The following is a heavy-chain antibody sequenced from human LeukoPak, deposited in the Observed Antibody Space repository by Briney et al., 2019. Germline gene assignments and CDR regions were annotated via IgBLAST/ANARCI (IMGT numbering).Heavy chain of an antibody. CDR3: MRGVVTRQH. D-gene: IGHD2-21*02. V-gene: IGHV3-7*01. CDR2: IKQEGSEK. J-gene: IGHJ4*02. CDR1: GFTFSSNW. Sequence: GGSVPLTCAASGFTFSSNWMSWVRQAPGKGLEWVANIKQEGSEKYYVDSVKGRFTISRNISKNSLYLQMNSLRAEDTAVYYCMRGVVTRQHCGQGTLVTVSS.